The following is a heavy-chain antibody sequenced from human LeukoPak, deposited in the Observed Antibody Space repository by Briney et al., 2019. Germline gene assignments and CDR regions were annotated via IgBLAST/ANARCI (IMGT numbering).Heavy chain of an antibody. J-gene: IGHJ4*02. Sequence: PGRSLRLSCVASGFTFSSYAMHWVRQAPGKGLEWVAVISYDGSNKYYADSVKGRFTISRDNSKNTLYLQMNSLRAEDTAVYYCAREYGDYIDYWGQGTLVTVSS. CDR3: AREYGDYIDY. CDR1: GFTFSSYA. D-gene: IGHD4-17*01. CDR2: ISYDGSNK. V-gene: IGHV3-30-3*01.